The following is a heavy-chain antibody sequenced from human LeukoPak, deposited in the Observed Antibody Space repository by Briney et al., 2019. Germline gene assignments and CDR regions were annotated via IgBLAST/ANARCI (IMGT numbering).Heavy chain of an antibody. Sequence: PGGSLRLSCAVSGFIVTGNYMTWVRLAPGKGLEWVSTIYSGGTTFYTDSVRGRFTISRDNSKNTLYLQMNSLRAEDAAIYYCARVLYYYASVSYNYYMDVWGEGPTVTISS. CDR3: ARVLYYYASVSYNYYMDV. D-gene: IGHD3-10*01. CDR2: IYSGGTT. V-gene: IGHV3-53*01. J-gene: IGHJ6*03. CDR1: GFIVTGNY.